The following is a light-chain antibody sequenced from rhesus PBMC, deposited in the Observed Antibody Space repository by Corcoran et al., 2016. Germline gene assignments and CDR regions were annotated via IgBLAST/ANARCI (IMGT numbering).Light chain of an antibody. Sequence: DIVMTQSPDSLAVSLGERVTINCKSSQSLLYSSNNKNYLAWYQQKPGQAPKLPIYWASTRESGVPTRFRGGGSGTDCPLTISGLQAEDVAVYYGQQYYSSPWTFGQGTKVEIK. J-gene: IGKJ1*01. V-gene: IGKV4-1*01. CDR1: QSLLYSSNNKNY. CDR3: QQYYSSPWT. CDR2: WAS.